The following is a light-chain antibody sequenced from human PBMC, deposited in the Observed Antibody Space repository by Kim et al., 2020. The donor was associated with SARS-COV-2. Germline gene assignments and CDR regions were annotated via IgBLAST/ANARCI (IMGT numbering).Light chain of an antibody. CDR2: NDS. CDR1: DIGSES. V-gene: IGLV3-21*04. J-gene: IGLJ3*02. Sequence: SYELTQPPAVSVAPGETATIACVGDDIGSESVHWYQQKPGQAPVLVISNDSGRPSGVPQRFSGSNSGTAATLIISRVEAGDEADSYCQVWDATSDHPWVF. CDR3: QVWDATSDHPWV.